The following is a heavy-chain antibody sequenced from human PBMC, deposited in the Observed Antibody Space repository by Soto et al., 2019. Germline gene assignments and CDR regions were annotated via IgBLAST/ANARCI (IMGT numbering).Heavy chain of an antibody. J-gene: IGHJ6*03. CDR2: VTHSGST. CDR1: GGSFSGYS. Sequence: PSETLSLTCAVYGGSFSGYSWTWIRQPPGVGLEWIGEVTHSGSTNYSPSLKSRVTISIDTSKNQFSLRLNSVTAADTSVYYCARRVQGSLYYYYYMEVWGKGTPVTVSS. V-gene: IGHV4-34*01. CDR3: ARRVQGSLYYYYYMEV. D-gene: IGHD3-10*01.